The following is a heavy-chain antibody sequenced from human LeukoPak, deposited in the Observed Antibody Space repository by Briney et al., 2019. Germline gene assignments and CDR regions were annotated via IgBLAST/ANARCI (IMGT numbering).Heavy chain of an antibody. V-gene: IGHV3-23*01. CDR3: AKEKGYYGSGTPWDV. CDR1: GFTFTNQA. J-gene: IGHJ6*04. Sequence: GGSLRLSCAASGFTFTNQAMSWVRQSPGKGLEWVSGFSGYGTTHYADSVKGRFTISRDNSKNTLYLQMNSLRAEDTAVYYCAKEKGYYGSGTPWDVWGKGTTVTISS. D-gene: IGHD3-10*01. CDR2: FSGYGTT.